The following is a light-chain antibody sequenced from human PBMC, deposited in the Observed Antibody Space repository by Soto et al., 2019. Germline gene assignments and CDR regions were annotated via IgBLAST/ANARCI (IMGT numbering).Light chain of an antibody. CDR1: QSVSNSY. V-gene: IGKV3-20*01. Sequence: EIVLTQSPGTLSLSPGERATLSCRASQSVSNSYLAWYQQKPGQAPRLLIYGASSRATGIPDRFSGSGSGTDFNFTISRLEPEDFAVYYCQQYGSSPWTFGQGTKVEIK. CDR2: GAS. CDR3: QQYGSSPWT. J-gene: IGKJ1*01.